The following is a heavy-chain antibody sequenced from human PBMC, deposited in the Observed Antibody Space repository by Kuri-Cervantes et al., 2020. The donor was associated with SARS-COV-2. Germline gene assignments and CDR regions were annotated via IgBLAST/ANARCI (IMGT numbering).Heavy chain of an antibody. Sequence: ASVKVSSKVSGYTLTELSMHWVRQAPGQGLEWMGWINPNSGGTNYAQKFQGRVTMTRDTSISTAYMELSRLRSDDTAVYYCAREGNCSSTSCYRHSGGYYGMDVWGQGTTVTVSS. D-gene: IGHD2-2*02. V-gene: IGHV1-2*02. CDR2: INPNSGGT. CDR3: AREGNCSSTSCYRHSGGYYGMDV. J-gene: IGHJ6*02. CDR1: GYTLTELS.